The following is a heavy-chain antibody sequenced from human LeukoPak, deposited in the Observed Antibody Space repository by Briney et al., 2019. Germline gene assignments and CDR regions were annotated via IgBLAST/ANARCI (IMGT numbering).Heavy chain of an antibody. CDR1: GFTFSSYW. J-gene: IGHJ6*02. CDR2: INSDGSRT. Sequence: PGGPLRLSCAASGFTFSSYWMHWVRQAPGKGLVWVSRINSDGSRTSYADSVKGRFTISRDNAKNTLYLQMNSLRAEDTAVYYCAKVGYNWNDVTGIYYYYGMDVWGQGTTVTVSS. CDR3: AKVGYNWNDVTGIYYYYGMDV. D-gene: IGHD1-1*01. V-gene: IGHV3-74*01.